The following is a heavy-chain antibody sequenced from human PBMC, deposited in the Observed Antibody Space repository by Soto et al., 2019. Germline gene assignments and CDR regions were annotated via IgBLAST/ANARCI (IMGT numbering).Heavy chain of an antibody. CDR2: IRSKAYGDTT. Sequence: GGSLRLSCTASGFTFGDYAMSWFRQAPGKGLEWVGFIRSKAYGDTTEYAESEKSRFTISRDESKNFAYLQMNSLKTEDTAVYYCTRVGGVYYDRRVDYWGQGTLVTVSS. V-gene: IGHV3-49*03. J-gene: IGHJ4*02. CDR3: TRVGGVYYDRRVDY. D-gene: IGHD3-22*01. CDR1: GFTFGDYA.